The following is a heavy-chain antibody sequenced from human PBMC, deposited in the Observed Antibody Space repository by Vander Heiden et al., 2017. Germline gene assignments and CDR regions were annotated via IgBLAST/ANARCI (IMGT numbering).Heavy chain of an antibody. CDR1: AFTFSSYW. CDR3: ARDPAAGKKAAVRYYYYGMDV. Sequence: EVQLVESGGGLVQPGGSLRPSCAASAFTFSSYWMSWVRRAPGKGLEWVANIKQDGSEKYYVDSVKGRFTISRDNAKNSLYLQMNSLRAEDTAVYYCARDPAAGKKAAVRYYYYGMDVWGQGTTVTVSS. D-gene: IGHD6-25*01. J-gene: IGHJ6*02. V-gene: IGHV3-7*01. CDR2: IKQDGSEK.